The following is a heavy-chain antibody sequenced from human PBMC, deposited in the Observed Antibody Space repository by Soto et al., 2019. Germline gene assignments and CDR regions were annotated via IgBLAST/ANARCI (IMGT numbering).Heavy chain of an antibody. CDR2: INPNSGGT. V-gene: IGHV1-2*02. CDR1: GYTFTGYY. CDR3: ARGGGQTYYYHPMDV. D-gene: IGHD3-16*01. Sequence: QVQLVQSGAEVKKPGASVTVSCKASGYTFTGYYIHWVRQAPGQGLEWMGWINPNSGGTRFEQRFQDRVTMTRDTTFNTTYVALNRLTSDDTAVYYCARGGGQTYYYHPMDVWGQGTTVTVSS. J-gene: IGHJ6*02.